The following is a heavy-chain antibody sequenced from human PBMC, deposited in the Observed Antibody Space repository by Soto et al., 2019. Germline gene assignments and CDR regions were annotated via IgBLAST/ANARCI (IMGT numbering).Heavy chain of an antibody. D-gene: IGHD6-19*01. J-gene: IGHJ4*02. V-gene: IGHV3-9*01. Sequence: GGSLRLSCAASGFTFDDYAMHWVRQAPGKGLEWVSGISWNSGSIGYADSVKGRFTISRDNAKDSLYLQMNSLRAEDTALYYCAKVNVAAAPIAVAGPFDYWGQGTLVTVSS. CDR3: AKVNVAAAPIAVAGPFDY. CDR2: ISWNSGSI. CDR1: GFTFDDYA.